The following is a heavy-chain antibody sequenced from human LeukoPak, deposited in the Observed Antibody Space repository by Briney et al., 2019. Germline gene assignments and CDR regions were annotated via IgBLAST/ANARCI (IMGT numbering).Heavy chain of an antibody. V-gene: IGHV4-39*01. Sequence: PLETLSLTCTVSGGSISSSSYYWGWIRQPPGKGLEWIGSIYYSGSTYYNPSLKSRVTISVDTSKNQFSLKLSSVTAADTAVYYCARGDSYVQIDYWGQGTLVTVSS. CDR1: GGSISSSSYY. J-gene: IGHJ4*02. CDR2: IYYSGST. D-gene: IGHD2-21*02. CDR3: ARGDSYVQIDY.